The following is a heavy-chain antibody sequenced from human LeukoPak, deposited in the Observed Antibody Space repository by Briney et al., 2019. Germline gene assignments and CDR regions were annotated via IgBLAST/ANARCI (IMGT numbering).Heavy chain of an antibody. J-gene: IGHJ4*02. CDR1: GFTFSSYE. Sequence: GGSLRLSCAASGFTFSSYEMNWVRQAPGKGLEWVSYISSSGSTIYYADSVKGRFTISRDNAKNSLYLQMNSLRAEDTALYHCAKAFHTTSWNNFDYWGQRTLVTVSS. CDR2: ISSSGSTI. V-gene: IGHV3-48*03. CDR3: AKAFHTTSWNNFDY. D-gene: IGHD6-13*01.